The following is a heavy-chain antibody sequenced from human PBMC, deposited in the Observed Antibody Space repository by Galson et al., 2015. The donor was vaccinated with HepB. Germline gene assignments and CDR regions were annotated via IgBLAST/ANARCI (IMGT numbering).Heavy chain of an antibody. CDR2: ISGSGGST. CDR3: AKDGIVVVPAAHGGYYYYMDV. Sequence: SLRLSCAASGFTFSSYAMSWVRQAPGKGLEWVSAISGSGGSTYYADSVKGRFTISRDNSKNTLYLQMNSLRAEDTAVYYCAKDGIVVVPAAHGGYYYYMDVWGKGTTVTVSS. CDR1: GFTFSSYA. V-gene: IGHV3-23*01. D-gene: IGHD2-2*01. J-gene: IGHJ6*03.